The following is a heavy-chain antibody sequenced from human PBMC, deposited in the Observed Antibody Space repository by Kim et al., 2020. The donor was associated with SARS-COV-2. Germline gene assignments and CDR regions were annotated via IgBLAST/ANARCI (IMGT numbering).Heavy chain of an antibody. Sequence: SETLSLTCTVSGGSISSYYWSWIRQPAGKGLEWIGRIYTSGSTNYNPSLKSRVTMSVDTSKNQFSLKLSSVTAADTAVYYCARVIAAAGTVSLYYYYGMDVWGQGTTVTVSS. CDR1: GGSISSYY. D-gene: IGHD6-13*01. V-gene: IGHV4-4*07. CDR3: ARVIAAAGTVSLYYYYGMDV. J-gene: IGHJ6*02. CDR2: IYTSGST.